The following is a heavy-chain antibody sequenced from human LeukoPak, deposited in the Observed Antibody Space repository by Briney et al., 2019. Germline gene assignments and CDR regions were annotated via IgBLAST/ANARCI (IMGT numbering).Heavy chain of an antibody. V-gene: IGHV1-46*01. CDR2: INPSGGST. CDR3: ARVGTFTAAAGYGMDV. CDR1: GYTFTSYY. D-gene: IGHD6-13*01. Sequence: ASVKVSCKASGYTFTSYYMHWVRQAPGQGLEWMGIINPSGGSTSYAQKFQGRVTMTRDTSTSTVYMELSSLRSEDTAVYYCARVGTFTAAAGYGMDVWGQGTTVTVSS. J-gene: IGHJ6*02.